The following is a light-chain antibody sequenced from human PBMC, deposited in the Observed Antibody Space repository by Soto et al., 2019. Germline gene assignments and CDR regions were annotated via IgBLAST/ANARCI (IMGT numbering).Light chain of an antibody. CDR2: GAS. V-gene: IGKV3-15*01. CDR1: ESVSTN. Sequence: IEMTPSPAPLSLAPGGRVPLSFRASESVSTNLAWYQQKAGQAPRLLIYGASTRATGIPARFSGSGSGTEFTLTISSLQSEDFAVYYCQQYSIWRTFGQGTKV. J-gene: IGKJ1*01. CDR3: QQYSIWRT.